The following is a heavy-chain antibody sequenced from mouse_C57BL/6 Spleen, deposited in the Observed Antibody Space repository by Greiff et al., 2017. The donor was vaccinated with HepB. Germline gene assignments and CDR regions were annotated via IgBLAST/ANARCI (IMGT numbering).Heavy chain of an antibody. CDR1: GYTFTDYE. V-gene: IGHV1-15*01. D-gene: IGHD1-1*01. CDR2: IDPETGGT. J-gene: IGHJ1*03. CDR3: TRGDLLRYRYFDV. Sequence: QVQLKQSGAELVRPGASVTLSCKASGYTFTDYEMHWVKQTPVHGLEWIGAIDPETGGTAYNQKFKGKAILTADKSSSTAYMELRSLTSEDSAVYYCTRGDLLRYRYFDVWGTGTTVTVSS.